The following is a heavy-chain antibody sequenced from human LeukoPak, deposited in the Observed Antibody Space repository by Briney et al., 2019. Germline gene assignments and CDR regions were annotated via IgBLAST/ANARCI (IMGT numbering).Heavy chain of an antibody. CDR1: GFRFSSYS. CDR3: ARTPNRPYCSGGSCYLSWFDS. Sequence: GGSLRLSCAASGFRFSSYSMNWVRQAPGKGLEWVSYISHTGSTMSYADSVKGRFTVSRDNAKSSLYLQMNSLRAEDTAVYYCARTPNRPYCSGGSCYLSWFDSWGQGSLVTVSS. D-gene: IGHD2-15*01. CDR2: ISHTGSTM. V-gene: IGHV3-48*04. J-gene: IGHJ5*01.